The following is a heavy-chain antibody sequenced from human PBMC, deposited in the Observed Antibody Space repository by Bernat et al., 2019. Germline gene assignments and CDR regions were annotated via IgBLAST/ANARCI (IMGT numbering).Heavy chain of an antibody. Sequence: QVQLLESGGGVVQPGRSLRLSCAASGFTFSSYGMHWVRQALGKGLEWVAVISWDGNAKFYMDSVKGRFTISRDNSKNTLYLQMNSLRAEDTAVYYCAKEETEYTSRGLAGGDYWGQGTLVTVSS. V-gene: IGHV3-30*18. CDR3: AKEETEYTSRGLAGGDY. CDR1: GFTFSSYG. J-gene: IGHJ4*02. CDR2: ISWDGNAK. D-gene: IGHD6-13*01.